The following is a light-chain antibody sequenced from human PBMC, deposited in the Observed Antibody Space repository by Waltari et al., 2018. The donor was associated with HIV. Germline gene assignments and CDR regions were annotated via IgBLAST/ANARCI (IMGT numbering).Light chain of an antibody. Sequence: DIVMTQSPASLAVSLGERATIHCTSSPSLLHPSSSKTYLAWNQQKPGQPPKLLVYWASTRESGVPDRFSGSGSGTDFTLTISSLQPEDVAVYYCQQYVVTQYSFGQGTKLEIK. CDR1: PSLLHPSSSKTY. CDR2: WAS. J-gene: IGKJ2*03. V-gene: IGKV4-1*01. CDR3: QQYVVTQYS.